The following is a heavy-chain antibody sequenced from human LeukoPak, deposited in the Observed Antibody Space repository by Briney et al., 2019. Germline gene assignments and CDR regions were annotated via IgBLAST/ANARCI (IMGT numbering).Heavy chain of an antibody. V-gene: IGHV3-74*01. CDR2: IGDDGATT. J-gene: IGHJ5*02. D-gene: IGHD3-10*01. Sequence: GGSLRLSCAASGFTFNLYWIHWVRQAPGKGLEWVSRIGDDGATTNYADSVKGRFTISRDNAKNTLFLQMHSLRVDDTAVYYCARDSRYHSGWGSYQSYWFDPWGQGTLVIASS. CDR3: ARDSRYHSGWGSYQSYWFDP. CDR1: GFTFNLYW.